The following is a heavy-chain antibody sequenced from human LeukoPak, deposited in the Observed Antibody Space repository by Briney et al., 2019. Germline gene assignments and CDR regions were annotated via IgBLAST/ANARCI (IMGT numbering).Heavy chain of an antibody. J-gene: IGHJ4*02. CDR2: IHHSGST. CDR3: ARSRASVATAGTFGD. D-gene: IGHD1-1*01. CDR1: GGSFSGSY. V-gene: IGHV4-34*01. Sequence: PSETLSHTCAVYGGSFSGSYWSWIRQSPGKGLEWIGEIHHSGSTNYNPSFKSRVTISLDTSNNQFSLKLTSVTAADTAVYYCARSRASVATAGTFGDWGQGALVTVSS.